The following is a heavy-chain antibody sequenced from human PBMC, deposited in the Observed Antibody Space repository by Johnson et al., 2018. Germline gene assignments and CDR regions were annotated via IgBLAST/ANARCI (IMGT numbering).Heavy chain of an antibody. CDR3: ARGRYGALSPLDF. V-gene: IGHV4-59*01. Sequence: QVQLQESGPGLVKPSETLLLTCTVSGVSIGTYYWSWIRQSPERGLEWIGYVYYTGNTKYNPSLKSRVTISVDTSRDQFSLRLTSLPSADPAVYYCARGRYGALSPLDFWGQGTLVTVSS. CDR1: GVSIGTYY. J-gene: IGHJ4*02. D-gene: IGHD3-10*01. CDR2: VYYTGNT.